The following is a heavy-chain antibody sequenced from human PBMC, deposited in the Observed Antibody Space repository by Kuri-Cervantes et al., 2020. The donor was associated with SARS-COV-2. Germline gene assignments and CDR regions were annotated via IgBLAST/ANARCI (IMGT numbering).Heavy chain of an antibody. CDR2: ISSSSSYT. J-gene: IGHJ6*02. Sequence: GESLKISCAASGFTFSSYSMNWVRQAPGKGLEWVSYISSSSSYTNYADSVKGRFTISRDNAKNSLYLQMNSLRAEDTAVYYCAREGGDILVDGMDVWGQGTMVTVSS. CDR1: GFTFSSYS. CDR3: AREGGDILVDGMDV. V-gene: IGHV3-21*05. D-gene: IGHD2-2*01.